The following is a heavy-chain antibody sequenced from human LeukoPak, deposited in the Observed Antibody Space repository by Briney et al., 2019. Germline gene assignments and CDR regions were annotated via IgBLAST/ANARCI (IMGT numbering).Heavy chain of an antibody. J-gene: IGHJ6*03. D-gene: IGHD3-10*01. CDR1: GYTFTSYG. CDR2: ISAYNGNT. CDR3: ARGSYGSGSYYNASYYYYYYYMDV. V-gene: IGHV1-18*01. Sequence: ASVKVSCKASGYTFTSYGISWVRQAPGQGLEWMGWISAYNGNTNYAQKLQGRVTMTTDTSTSTAYMELRSLRSDDTAVYYCARGSYGSGSYYNASYYYYYYYMDVWGKGTTVTVSS.